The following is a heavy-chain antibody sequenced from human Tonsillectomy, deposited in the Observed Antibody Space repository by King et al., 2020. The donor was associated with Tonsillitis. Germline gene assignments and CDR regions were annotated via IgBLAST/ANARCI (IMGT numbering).Heavy chain of an antibody. V-gene: IGHV4-34*01. CDR2: INHSGST. CDR1: GGSFSDYY. Sequence: VQLQQWGAGLLKPSETLSLICVVYGGSFSDYYWSWIRQPPGKGLEWIGEINHSGSTNYNPSLKSRVTISVDTSKNQFSLKLSSVTAADTAVYYCARGRGYRYGFGGNLFDPWGQGTPVTVS. J-gene: IGHJ5*02. D-gene: IGHD5-18*01. CDR3: ARGRGYRYGFGGNLFDP.